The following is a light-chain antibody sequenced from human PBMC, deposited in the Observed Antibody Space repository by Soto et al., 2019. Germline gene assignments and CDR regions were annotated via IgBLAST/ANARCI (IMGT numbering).Light chain of an antibody. CDR3: QQRSKWPVT. CDR1: QSVNSY. CDR2: DAS. Sequence: EIVLTQSPATLSLSPGERATLSCRASQSVNSYLAWYQQKPGQAPRVLIYDASNRATGIPARFSGSGSGTDFTLTISSLEPEDFAVYYCQQRSKWPVTFGQGTRLDIK. J-gene: IGKJ5*01. V-gene: IGKV3-11*01.